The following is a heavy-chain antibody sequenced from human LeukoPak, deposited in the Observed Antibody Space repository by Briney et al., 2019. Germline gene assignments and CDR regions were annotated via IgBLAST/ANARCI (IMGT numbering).Heavy chain of an antibody. CDR2: IYYSGST. CDR3: ARGSLSESGYDWGLGDV. CDR1: GGSFSGYY. D-gene: IGHD5-12*01. Sequence: SETLSLTCAVYGGSFSGYYWSWIRQPPGKGLEWIGYIYYSGSTNYNPSLKSRVTISVDTSKNQFSLKLSSVTAADTAVYYCARGSLSESGYDWGLGDVWGQGTTVTVSS. J-gene: IGHJ6*02. V-gene: IGHV4-59*01.